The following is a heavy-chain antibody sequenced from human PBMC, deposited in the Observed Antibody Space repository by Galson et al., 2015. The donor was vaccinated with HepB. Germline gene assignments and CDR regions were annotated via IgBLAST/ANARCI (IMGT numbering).Heavy chain of an antibody. CDR2: LSYGASNK. D-gene: IGHD6-19*01. J-gene: IGHJ4*02. Sequence: SGAEVKKPGESLKISCKGSGYSFTSYWIGWVRQAPGKGLEWVAVLSYGASNKFYADSVRGRFTVSRDDSENMLYLQMNGLRAEDTSVYYCAREGIEVPGVFDFWGQGTLVTVSS. CDR1: GYSFTSYW. CDR3: AREGIEVPGVFDF. V-gene: IGHV3-30*14.